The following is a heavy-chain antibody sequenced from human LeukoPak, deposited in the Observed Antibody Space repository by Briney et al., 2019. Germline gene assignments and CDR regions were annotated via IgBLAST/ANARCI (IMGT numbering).Heavy chain of an antibody. CDR3: ASQRTSGSVYYYYYGMDV. CDR1: GYTFTSYD. Sequence: ASVKVSFKASGYTFTSYDINWVRQATGQGLEWMGWMNPNSGNTGYAQKFQVRVTMTRNTSISTAYMELGSLRSEDTAVYYCASQRTSGSVYYYYYGMDVWGQGTTVTVSS. J-gene: IGHJ6*02. CDR2: MNPNSGNT. D-gene: IGHD3-10*01. V-gene: IGHV1-8*01.